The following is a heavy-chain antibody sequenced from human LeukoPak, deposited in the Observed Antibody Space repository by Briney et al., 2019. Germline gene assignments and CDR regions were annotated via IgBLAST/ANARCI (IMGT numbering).Heavy chain of an antibody. CDR2: IIPILGIA. CDR3: ATGRGIAAAGTTTLFDY. D-gene: IGHD6-13*01. J-gene: IGHJ4*02. V-gene: IGHV1-69*02. CDR1: GGTFGSYT. Sequence: ASVKVSCKASGGTFGSYTISWVRQAPGQGLEWMGRIIPILGIANYAQKFQGRVTITADKSTSTAYMELSSLRSEDTAVYYCATGRGIAAAGTTTLFDYWGQGTLVTVSS.